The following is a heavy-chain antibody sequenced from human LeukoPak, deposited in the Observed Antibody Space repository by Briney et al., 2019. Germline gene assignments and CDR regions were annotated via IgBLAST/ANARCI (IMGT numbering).Heavy chain of an antibody. CDR1: GGSISSYY. Sequence: SETLSLTCTVSGGSISSYYWSWIRQPPGKGLEWIGYIYYSGSTNYDPSLKSRVTISVDTSKNQFSLKLSSVTAADTAVYYCARVRAIAGYYGMDVWGQGTTVTVS. CDR2: IYYSGST. J-gene: IGHJ6*02. CDR3: ARVRAIAGYYGMDV. V-gene: IGHV4-59*01.